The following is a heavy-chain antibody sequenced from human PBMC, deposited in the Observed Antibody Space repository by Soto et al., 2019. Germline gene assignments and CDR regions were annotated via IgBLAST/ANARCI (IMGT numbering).Heavy chain of an antibody. V-gene: IGHV3-23*01. Sequence: GGSLRLSCAASEFSFISFAMSWVRQTPGKGLEWVSTISGDGSRTYYTDSVRGRFTISRDNSKNTLYLQINSLKVEDTAVYYCAKDSYFGANLPEYFQHWGKGTPVPVSS. CDR1: EFSFISFA. CDR3: AKDSYFGANLPEYFQH. D-gene: IGHD4-17*01. J-gene: IGHJ1*01. CDR2: ISGDGSRT.